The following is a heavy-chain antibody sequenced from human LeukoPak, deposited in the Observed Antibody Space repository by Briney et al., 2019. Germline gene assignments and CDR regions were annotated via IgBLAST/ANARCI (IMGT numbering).Heavy chain of an antibody. J-gene: IGHJ4*02. Sequence: PGGSLRLSCAASGFTFSSYAISWVRQAPGKGLEWVSYISSSGSMLHYADSVEGRFTISRDNAKNSLYLQMSSLRVEDTAVYYCAKITGVVAATFDYWGQGTLVTVSS. CDR3: AKITGVVAATFDY. V-gene: IGHV3-48*04. CDR2: ISSSGSML. D-gene: IGHD2-15*01. CDR1: GFTFSSYA.